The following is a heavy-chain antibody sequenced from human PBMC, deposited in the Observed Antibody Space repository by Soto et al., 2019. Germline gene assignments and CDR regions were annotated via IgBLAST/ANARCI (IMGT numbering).Heavy chain of an antibody. V-gene: IGHV3-7*01. CDR2: IKYDGSET. D-gene: IGHD6-19*01. Sequence: GALRLSCAASGFTFSTYLMSWVRQAPGKGLEWVANIKYDGSETYYVDSVKGRFTISRDNAKNSLYLQMNSLRGEDTAVYYCARYSSAWGLWGQGTLVTVSS. CDR1: GFTFSTYL. CDR3: ARYSSAWGL. J-gene: IGHJ4*02.